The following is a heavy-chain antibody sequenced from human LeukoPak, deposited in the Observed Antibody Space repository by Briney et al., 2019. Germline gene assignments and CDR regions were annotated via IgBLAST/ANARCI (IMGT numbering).Heavy chain of an antibody. CDR3: ARDLSSSWYLGFGY. V-gene: IGHV3-11*01. J-gene: IGHJ4*02. CDR1: GFTFSDYY. CDR2: ISSSGSTI. Sequence: GGSLRLSCAASGFTFSDYYMSWVRQAPGKGLEWVSYISSSGSTIYYADSVKGRFTISRDNAKNSLYLQMNSLRAEDTAVYYCARDLSSSWYLGFGYWGQGTLVTVSS. D-gene: IGHD6-13*01.